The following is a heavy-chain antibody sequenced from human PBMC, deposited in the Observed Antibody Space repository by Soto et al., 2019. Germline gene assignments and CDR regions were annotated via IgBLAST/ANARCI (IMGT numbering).Heavy chain of an antibody. D-gene: IGHD4-17*01. Sequence: GASVKVSCKASGGTFSSYAISWVRQAPGQGLEWMGGIIPIFGTANYAQKFQGRVTITADESTSTAYMELSSLRSEDTAVYYCARDPYGDTARFAYWGQGTLVTVSS. V-gene: IGHV1-69*13. J-gene: IGHJ4*02. CDR2: IIPIFGTA. CDR1: GGTFSSYA. CDR3: ARDPYGDTARFAY.